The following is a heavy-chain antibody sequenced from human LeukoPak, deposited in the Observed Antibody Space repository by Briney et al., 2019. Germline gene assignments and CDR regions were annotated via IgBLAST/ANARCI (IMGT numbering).Heavy chain of an antibody. CDR3: ARGGVRFLEWLPKTSEFDY. CDR2: INPNSGGT. CDR1: GYTFTGYY. V-gene: IGHV1-2*02. D-gene: IGHD3-3*01. Sequence: ASVKVSCKASGYTFTGYYMHWVRQAPGQGLEWMGWINPNSGGTNYAQKFQGRVTMTRDTSISTAYMELSRLRSDDTAVYYCARGGVRFLEWLPKTSEFDYWGQGTLVTVSS. J-gene: IGHJ4*02.